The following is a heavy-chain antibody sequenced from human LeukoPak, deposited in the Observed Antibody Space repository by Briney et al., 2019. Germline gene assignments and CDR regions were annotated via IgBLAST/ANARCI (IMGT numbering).Heavy chain of an antibody. D-gene: IGHD3-22*01. V-gene: IGHV1-69*06. CDR2: IIPIFGTA. Sequence: ASVKVSCKASGGTFSSYAISWVRQAPGQGLEWMGGIIPIFGTANYAQKFQGRVTITADKSTSTAYMELSSLRSEDTAVYYCARLMVDYDSSGSGFAFDIWGQGTMVTVSS. CDR3: ARLMVDYDSSGSGFAFDI. CDR1: GGTFSSYA. J-gene: IGHJ3*02.